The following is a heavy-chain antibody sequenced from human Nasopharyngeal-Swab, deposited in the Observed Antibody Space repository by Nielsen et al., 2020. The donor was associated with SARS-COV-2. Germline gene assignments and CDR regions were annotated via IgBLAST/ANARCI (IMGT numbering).Heavy chain of an antibody. CDR1: GFTFSSYA. D-gene: IGHD3-10*01. V-gene: IGHV3-30-3*01. J-gene: IGHJ4*02. CDR3: ARSPGGYFDC. Sequence: GESLKISCAASGFTFSSYAMHWVCQAPGKGLEWVALISYDGSNKYYADSVKGRFTISRDNSKNTLYLQMNSLRAEDTAVYYCARSPGGYFDCWGQGTLVTVSS. CDR2: ISYDGSNK.